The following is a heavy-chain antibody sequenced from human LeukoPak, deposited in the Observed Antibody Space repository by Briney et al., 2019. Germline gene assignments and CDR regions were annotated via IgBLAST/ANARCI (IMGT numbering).Heavy chain of an antibody. CDR2: IFYGGNT. J-gene: IGHJ4*02. Sequence: SETLSLTCTVSGDSISNHYWSWIRQPPGKGLVWIGYIFYGGNTHYNPSLKSRVTMSVDTSKNQFSLRLSSVTPADTAVYYCARDRGEGIVGTFDYWGQGTLVTVSS. CDR3: ARDRGEGIVGTFDY. D-gene: IGHD1-26*01. CDR1: GDSISNHY. V-gene: IGHV4-59*11.